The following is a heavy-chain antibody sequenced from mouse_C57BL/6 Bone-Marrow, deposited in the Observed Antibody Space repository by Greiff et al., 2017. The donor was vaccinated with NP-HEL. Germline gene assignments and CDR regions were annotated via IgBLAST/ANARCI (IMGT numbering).Heavy chain of an antibody. Sequence: QVQLQQSGAELARPGASVKLSCKASGYTFTSYGISWVKQRTGQGLEWIGEIYPRSGNTYYNEKFKGKATLTADKSSSTEYMELRSLTSEDSAVYFCARGGDYYYFDYWGQGTTLTVSS. CDR1: GYTFTSYG. CDR3: ARGGDYYYFDY. CDR2: IYPRSGNT. J-gene: IGHJ2*01. V-gene: IGHV1-81*01. D-gene: IGHD2-4*01.